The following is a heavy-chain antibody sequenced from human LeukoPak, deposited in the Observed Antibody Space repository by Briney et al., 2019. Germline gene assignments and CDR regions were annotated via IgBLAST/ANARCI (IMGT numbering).Heavy chain of an antibody. J-gene: IGHJ6*04. V-gene: IGHV3-33*01. Sequence: PGGSLRLSCAASGFTFSSYGMHWVRQAPGKGLEWVAVIWYDGSNKYYADSVKGRFTISRDNSKNTLYLQMNSLRAEDTAVYYCARVHIAVAGTVPYYGMDVRGKGTTVTVFS. CDR2: IWYDGSNK. D-gene: IGHD6-19*01. CDR3: ARVHIAVAGTVPYYGMDV. CDR1: GFTFSSYG.